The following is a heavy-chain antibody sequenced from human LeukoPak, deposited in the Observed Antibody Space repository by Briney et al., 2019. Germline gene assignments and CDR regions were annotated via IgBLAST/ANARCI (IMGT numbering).Heavy chain of an antibody. V-gene: IGHV4-39*07. CDR1: GGSISSGSYY. D-gene: IGHD6-6*01. Sequence: SETLSLTCTVSGGSISSGSYYWGWIRQPPGKGLEWIGSIYHSGRTNYNPSLKSRVTISVDTSKNRFSLKLSSVTAADTAVYYCARGGSIAARRNWFDPWGQGTLVTVSS. CDR3: ARGGSIAARRNWFDP. J-gene: IGHJ5*02. CDR2: IYHSGRT.